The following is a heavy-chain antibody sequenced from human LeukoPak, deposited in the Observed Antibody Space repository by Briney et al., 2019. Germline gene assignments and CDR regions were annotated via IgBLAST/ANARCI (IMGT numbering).Heavy chain of an antibody. J-gene: IGHJ4*02. Sequence: GGSLRLSCAASGFTFSSYAMSWVRHAPGKGLEWVSSITGRGANTADAASVKVRFTISRDNAKNMLYLQMSSLIVEDTAVYYCAKVGYGSGTYYRFGYFDNWGQGTPVTVSS. D-gene: IGHD3-10*01. CDR1: GFTFSSYA. V-gene: IGHV3-23*01. CDR3: AKVGYGSGTYYRFGYFDN. CDR2: ITGRGANT.